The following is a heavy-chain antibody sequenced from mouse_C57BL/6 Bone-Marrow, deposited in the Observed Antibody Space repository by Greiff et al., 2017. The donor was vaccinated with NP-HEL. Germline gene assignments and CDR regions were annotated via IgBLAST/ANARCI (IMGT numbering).Heavy chain of an antibody. CDR2: IDPSDSYT. D-gene: IGHD3-2*01. CDR1: GYTFTSYW. CDR3: ARGRRQRKRPVDY. Sequence: QVQLQQPGAELVRPGTSVKLSCKASGYTFTSYWMHWVKQRPGQGLEWIGVIDPSDSYTNYNEKFKGKATLTVDQSSSTAYMQLSSLTSEDSAVYYCARGRRQRKRPVDYWGQGTTLTVSS. V-gene: IGHV1-59*01. J-gene: IGHJ2*01.